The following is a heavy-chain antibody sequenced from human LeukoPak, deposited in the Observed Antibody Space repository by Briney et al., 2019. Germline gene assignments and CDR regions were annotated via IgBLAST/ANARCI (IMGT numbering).Heavy chain of an antibody. Sequence: GGSLRLSCAASGFTVSSNYMHWVRQAPGKGLEWVAVISYDGSNKYYADSVKGRFTISRDNSKNTLYLQKNSLRAEDTAVYYCATTQPQAQQNDLGYWGQGTLVTVSS. J-gene: IGHJ4*02. V-gene: IGHV3-30*03. CDR1: GFTVSSNY. D-gene: IGHD1-1*01. CDR3: ATTQPQAQQNDLGY. CDR2: ISYDGSNK.